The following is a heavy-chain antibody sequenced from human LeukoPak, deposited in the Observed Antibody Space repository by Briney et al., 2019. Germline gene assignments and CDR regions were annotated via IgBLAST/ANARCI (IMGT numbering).Heavy chain of an antibody. CDR3: ASVGFNEGAFDI. CDR2: IYYSGST. Sequence: PSETLSLTCTVSGGSISSSSYYWGWIRQPPGKGLEWIGSIYYSGSTYYNPSLKSRVTISVDTSKNQFSLKLSSVTAADTAVYYCASVGFNEGAFDIWGQGTMVTVSS. CDR1: GGSISSSSYY. V-gene: IGHV4-39*07. D-gene: IGHD1-26*01. J-gene: IGHJ3*02.